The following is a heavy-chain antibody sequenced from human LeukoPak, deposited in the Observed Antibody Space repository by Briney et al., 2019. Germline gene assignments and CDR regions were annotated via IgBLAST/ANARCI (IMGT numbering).Heavy chain of an antibody. V-gene: IGHV3-74*01. CDR2: INSDGSST. J-gene: IGHJ6*02. CDR3: ARDGGIYCSSTSCYWGEATYGMDV. D-gene: IGHD2-2*01. Sequence: GGSLTLSCAASGFTFSSYWMHWVRQAPGKGLVWVSRINSDGSSTSYADSAKGRFTISRDNAKNTLYLQMNSLRAEDTAVYYCARDGGIYCSSTSCYWGEATYGMDVWGQGTTVTVSS. CDR1: GFTFSSYW.